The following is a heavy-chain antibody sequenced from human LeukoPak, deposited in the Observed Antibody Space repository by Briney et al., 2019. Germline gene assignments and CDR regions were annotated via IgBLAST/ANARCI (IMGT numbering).Heavy chain of an antibody. CDR2: IRYDGSNK. CDR1: EFTFSSYG. J-gene: IGHJ4*02. D-gene: IGHD3-9*01. CDR3: AKGLGPVSQRKKEYYFDY. Sequence: GGSLRLSCAASEFTFSSYGMHWVRQAPGKGLEWVAFIRYDGSNKYYADSVKGRFTISRDNSKNTLYLQMNSLRAEDTAVYYCAKGLGPVSQRKKEYYFDYWGQGTLVTVSS. V-gene: IGHV3-30*02.